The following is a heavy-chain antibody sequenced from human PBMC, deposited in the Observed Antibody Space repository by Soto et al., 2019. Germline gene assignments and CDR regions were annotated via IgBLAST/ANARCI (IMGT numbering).Heavy chain of an antibody. D-gene: IGHD2-15*01. J-gene: IGHJ3*02. CDR1: GFTFSDYY. Sequence: QVQLVESGGGLVKPGGSLRLSCAASGFTFSDYYMVWVRQAPGKGLEWISYISNGGATVYYADSVKGRFTISRDNGRNSMFLQMNSLPADDTAVYYWVRCFVGVGDAFDIWGRGTRVSVSS. CDR2: ISNGGATV. V-gene: IGHV3-11*01. CDR3: VRCFVGVGDAFDI.